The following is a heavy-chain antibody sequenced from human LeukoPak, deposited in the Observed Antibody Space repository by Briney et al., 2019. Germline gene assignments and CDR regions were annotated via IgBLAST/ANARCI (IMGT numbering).Heavy chain of an antibody. J-gene: IGHJ4*02. CDR3: ARARRGSSSSGDLFDY. Sequence: SETLSLTCTVSGGSISSYYWSWIRQPPGKGLEWIGYIYYSGSTNYNPSPKSRVTISVDTSKNQFSLKLSSVTAADTAVYYCARARRGSSSSGDLFDYCGQGTLVTVSS. CDR1: GGSISSYY. V-gene: IGHV4-59*01. CDR2: IYYSGST. D-gene: IGHD6-6*01.